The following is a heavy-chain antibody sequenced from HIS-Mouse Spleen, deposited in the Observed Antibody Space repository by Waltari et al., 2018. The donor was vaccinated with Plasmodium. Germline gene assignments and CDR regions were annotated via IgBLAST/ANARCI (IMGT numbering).Heavy chain of an antibody. D-gene: IGHD6-13*01. CDR1: GFTFSRYW. CDR2: INSDGSSR. J-gene: IGHJ3*02. CDR3: ARTIAVVATGDAFDI. Sequence: EVQLVESGGGLVQPGGSLRLSCAASGFTFSRYWMHWVRQARGKGLVGCARINSDGSSRRYAESVKGRFTISRDNAKNTLDLQMNSRRAEDTAVYYCARTIAVVATGDAFDIWGQGTMVTVSS. V-gene: IGHV3-74*01.